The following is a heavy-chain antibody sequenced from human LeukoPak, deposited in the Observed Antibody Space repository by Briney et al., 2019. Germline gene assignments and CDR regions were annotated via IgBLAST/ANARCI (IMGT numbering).Heavy chain of an antibody. CDR2: IYYSGST. CDR1: GGSISSGGYY. V-gene: IGHV4-31*03. D-gene: IGHD3-10*02. CDR3: ARDGGLTMFYAFDI. Sequence: PSETLSLTCTVSGGSISSGGYYWSWIRQHPGKGLKWIGYIYYSGSTYYNPSLKSRVTISVDTSKNQFSLKLSSVTAADTAVYYCARDGGLTMFYAFDIWGQGTMVTVSS. J-gene: IGHJ3*02.